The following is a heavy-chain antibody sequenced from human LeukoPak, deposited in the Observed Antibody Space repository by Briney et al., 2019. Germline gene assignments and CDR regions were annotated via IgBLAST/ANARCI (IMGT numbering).Heavy chain of an antibody. CDR3: TRRNPLTDAFDI. CDR2: IYPGDSDT. V-gene: IGHV5-51*01. J-gene: IGHJ3*02. Sequence: GESLKISCKGSGYSFTNYWIAWVRQMPGKGLEWMGIIYPGDSDTRYSPSFQGQVTISADKSISTAYLQWSSQKASDTAIYYCTRRNPLTDAFDIWGQGTMVTVSS. D-gene: IGHD3-9*01. CDR1: GYSFTNYW.